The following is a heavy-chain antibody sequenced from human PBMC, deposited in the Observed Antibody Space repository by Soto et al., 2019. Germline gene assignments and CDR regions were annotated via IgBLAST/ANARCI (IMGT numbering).Heavy chain of an antibody. CDR2: IYYGGIT. Sequence: QVQLQESGPGLVKPSETLSLTCTVSGGSVSSGSYYWSWIRQPPGKGLEWIGYIYYGGITDYNPSLKSRVTISVDTSKNQFSLKLSSVTAADTAVYYCARDYASRIGGSGNGFDYWGQGTLVTVSS. V-gene: IGHV4-61*01. CDR1: GGSVSSGSYY. J-gene: IGHJ4*02. D-gene: IGHD1-26*01. CDR3: ARDYASRIGGSGNGFDY.